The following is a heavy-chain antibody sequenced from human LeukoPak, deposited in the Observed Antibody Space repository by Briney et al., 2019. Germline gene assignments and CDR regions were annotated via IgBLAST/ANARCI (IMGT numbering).Heavy chain of an antibody. D-gene: IGHD4-17*01. Sequence: GASVKVSCKASGGTFSSYAISWVRQAPGQGLEWMGRIIPILGIANYAQKFQGRVTITADKSTSTAYMELSSLRSEDTAVYYCARTGPSTVTMGPLDYWGQGTLVTVSS. CDR2: IIPILGIA. V-gene: IGHV1-69*04. J-gene: IGHJ4*02. CDR1: GGTFSSYA. CDR3: ARTGPSTVTMGPLDY.